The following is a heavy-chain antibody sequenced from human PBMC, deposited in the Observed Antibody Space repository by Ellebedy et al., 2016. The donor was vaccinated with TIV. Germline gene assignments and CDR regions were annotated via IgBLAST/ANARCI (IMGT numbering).Heavy chain of an antibody. CDR3: ASMETRIQVALDY. V-gene: IGHV4-39*01. D-gene: IGHD5-12*01. CDR2: IYYGGNT. CDR1: GGTISSSNYF. Sequence: MPSETLPLTCTVSGGTISSSNYFWGWIRQPPGKGLEWIGHIYYGGNTYYNPSLKSRVTLSVDTSKNQFSLKVNSVTAADTAVYYCASMETRIQVALDYWGQGALVTVSS. J-gene: IGHJ4*02.